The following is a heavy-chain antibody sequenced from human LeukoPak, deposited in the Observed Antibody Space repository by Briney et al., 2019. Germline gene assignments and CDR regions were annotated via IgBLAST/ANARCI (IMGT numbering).Heavy chain of an antibody. CDR2: ISYDGSNK. D-gene: IGHD2-15*01. J-gene: IGHJ4*02. CDR3: AKGHCSGGSCYSVGDFDY. Sequence: GGSLRLSCVASGFTFSSYGMHWVRQAPGKGLEWVAVISYDGSNKYYEDSVKGRFTISRDNSKNTLYLQMNSLRAEDTAVYYCAKGHCSGGSCYSVGDFDYWGQGTLVTVSS. CDR1: GFTFSSYG. V-gene: IGHV3-30*18.